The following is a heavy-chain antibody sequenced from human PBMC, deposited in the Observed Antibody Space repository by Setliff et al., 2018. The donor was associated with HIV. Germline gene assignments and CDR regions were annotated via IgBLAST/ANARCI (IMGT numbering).Heavy chain of an antibody. J-gene: IGHJ4*02. V-gene: IGHV4-61*02. CDR1: GGSISSGTDF. CDR2: IYTSGST. Sequence: PSETLSLTCTVSGGSISSGTDFWSWIRQPAGKGLEWIGRIYTSGSTKYNPSLDSRVTISVDTSKNQFSLNLRSVTAADTAVYYCAGQDLAEVRWYYMDYWGQGALVTVSS. CDR3: AGQDLAEVRWYYMDY. D-gene: IGHD2-15*01.